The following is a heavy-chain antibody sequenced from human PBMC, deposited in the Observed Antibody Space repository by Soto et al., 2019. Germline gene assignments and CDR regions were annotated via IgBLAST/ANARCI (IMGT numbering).Heavy chain of an antibody. D-gene: IGHD2-2*02. Sequence: QVQLQESGPGLVKPSETLSLTCTVSGGSISSYYWSWIRQPPGKGLEWIGYIYYSGSTNYNPSLKRRVTISVDTAKNQFSLKLSSVTAADTAVYYCARAAIRLPYFDYWGQGTLVTVSS. J-gene: IGHJ4*02. V-gene: IGHV4-59*01. CDR3: ARAAIRLPYFDY. CDR1: GGSISSYY. CDR2: IYYSGST.